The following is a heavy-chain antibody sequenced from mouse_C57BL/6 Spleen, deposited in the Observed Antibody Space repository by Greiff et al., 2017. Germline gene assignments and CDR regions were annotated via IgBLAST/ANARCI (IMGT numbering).Heavy chain of an antibody. D-gene: IGHD2-4*01. J-gene: IGHJ1*03. CDR2: INPNNGGT. Sequence: VQLQQSGPELVKPGASVKIPCKASGYTFTDYNMDWVKQSHGKSLEWIGDINPNNGGTIYNQKFKGKDTLTVDKSSSTAYMELRSLTSEDTAVYYCARPSYDYGYWYFDVWGTGTTVTVSS. V-gene: IGHV1-18*01. CDR3: ARPSYDYGYWYFDV. CDR1: GYTFTDYN.